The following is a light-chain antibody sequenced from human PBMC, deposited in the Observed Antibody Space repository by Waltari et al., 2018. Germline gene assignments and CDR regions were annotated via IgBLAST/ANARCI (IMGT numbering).Light chain of an antibody. J-gene: IGKJ4*01. Sequence: EIVLTPSPATLSVSPGERATISCRARQSVSSNLAWYQQKPGQAPRLLIYGASTRATGIPARFSGSGSGTEFTLTISSLQSEDFAVYHCQQYNNWPPLTFGGGTKVEIK. CDR1: QSVSSN. V-gene: IGKV3-15*01. CDR2: GAS. CDR3: QQYNNWPPLT.